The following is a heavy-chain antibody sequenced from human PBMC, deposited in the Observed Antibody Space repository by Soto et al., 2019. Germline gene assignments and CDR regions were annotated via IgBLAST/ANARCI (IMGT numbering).Heavy chain of an antibody. D-gene: IGHD4-17*01. J-gene: IGHJ4*02. V-gene: IGHV3-9*01. CDR2: ISWNSGNI. CDR1: GFTFDDYA. CDR3: AKGRPVGDYVGPFDH. Sequence: GGSLRLSCAASGFTFDDYAMHWVRQAPGKGLEWVSGISWNSGNIGYADSVKGRFTISRDNVKNSLYVQMNSLRAEDTALYYCAKGRPVGDYVGPFDHWGQGTLVTVSS.